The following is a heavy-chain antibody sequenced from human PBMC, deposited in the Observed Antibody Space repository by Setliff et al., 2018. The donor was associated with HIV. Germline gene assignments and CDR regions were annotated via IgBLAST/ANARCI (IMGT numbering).Heavy chain of an antibody. Sequence: SETLSLTCSVSGAPITNSYWSWIRQSPGKRLEWIGYVYTSGNTNYNPSLKSRVTISVDTSKNQFSLKLSSVTAADTAVYYCARGGTMVRGVILNWGQGTLVTVSS. CDR1: GAPITNSY. CDR2: VYTSGNT. CDR3: ARGGTMVRGVILN. V-gene: IGHV4-4*09. J-gene: IGHJ4*02. D-gene: IGHD3-10*01.